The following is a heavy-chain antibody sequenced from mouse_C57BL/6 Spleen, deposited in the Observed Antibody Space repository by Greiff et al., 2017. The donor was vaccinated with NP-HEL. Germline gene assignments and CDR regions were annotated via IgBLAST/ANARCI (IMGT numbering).Heavy chain of an antibody. D-gene: IGHD1-1*01. J-gene: IGHJ1*03. CDR2: IYPGSGST. Sequence: QVQLQQSGAELVKPGASVKMSCKASGYTFTSYWITWVKQRPGQGLEWIGDIYPGSGSTNYNEKFKSKATLTVDTSSSTAYMQLSSLTSEDSAVYYCARFYYYGSDWYFDVWGTGTTVTVSS. V-gene: IGHV1-55*01. CDR1: GYTFTSYW. CDR3: ARFYYYGSDWYFDV.